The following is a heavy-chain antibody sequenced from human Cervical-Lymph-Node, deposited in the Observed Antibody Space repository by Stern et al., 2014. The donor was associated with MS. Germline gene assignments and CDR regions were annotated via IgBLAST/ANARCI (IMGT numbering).Heavy chain of an antibody. D-gene: IGHD2-2*01. Sequence: QVTLKESGPTLVKPTQTLTLTCTFSGFSLFTRGVGVGWIRQPPGKALEWLEPLYWDDDKRSNPSLRTRLTITKDASRNQVVLTMTNVDPVDTATYYCAHSVVIPTGVFDSWGQGTLVTVSS. CDR1: GFSLFTRGVG. CDR3: AHSVVIPTGVFDS. V-gene: IGHV2-5*02. CDR2: LYWDDDK. J-gene: IGHJ4*02.